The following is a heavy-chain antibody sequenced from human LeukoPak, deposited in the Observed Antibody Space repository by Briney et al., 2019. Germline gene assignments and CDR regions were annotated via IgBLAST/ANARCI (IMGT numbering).Heavy chain of an antibody. CDR1: GFTFSSYE. Sequence: HPGGSLRLSCAASGFTFSSYEMNCVRQAPVNGLKWVSYISNSGNTIFYADSVKGRFTSSRDNGKNSLYLQMNSLRAEDTAVYYCARVFSNPTGNDYWGQGTLVTVSS. J-gene: IGHJ4*02. CDR2: ISNSGNTI. V-gene: IGHV3-48*03. D-gene: IGHD1-1*01. CDR3: ARVFSNPTGNDY.